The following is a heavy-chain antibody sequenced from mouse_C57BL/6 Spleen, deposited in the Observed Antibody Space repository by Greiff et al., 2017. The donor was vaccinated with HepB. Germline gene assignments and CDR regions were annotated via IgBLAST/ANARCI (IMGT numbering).Heavy chain of an antibody. Sequence: EVMLVESGGGLVQPKGSLKLSCAASGFTFNTYAMHWVRQAPGKGLEWVARIRSKSSNYATYYADSVKDRFTISRDDSQSMLYLQMNNLKTEDTAMYYCVRGESKEGYYYAMDYWGQGTSVTVSS. V-gene: IGHV10-3*01. J-gene: IGHJ4*01. CDR1: GFTFNTYA. CDR2: IRSKSSNYAT. D-gene: IGHD1-3*01. CDR3: VRGESKEGYYYAMDY.